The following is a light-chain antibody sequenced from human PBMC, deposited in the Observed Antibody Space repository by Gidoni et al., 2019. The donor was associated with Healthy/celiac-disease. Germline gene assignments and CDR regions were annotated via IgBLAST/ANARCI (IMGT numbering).Light chain of an antibody. Sequence: DIQMTQSPSTLSASVGDRVTITCRASQSISSWLAWYQQRPGKAPNLLIYKASSLEGGGPSRFSGSGSGTEFTLTISSLQPDDFATYYCQQYKSYPLTFGGGTKVEIK. J-gene: IGKJ4*01. CDR2: KAS. CDR1: QSISSW. CDR3: QQYKSYPLT. V-gene: IGKV1-5*03.